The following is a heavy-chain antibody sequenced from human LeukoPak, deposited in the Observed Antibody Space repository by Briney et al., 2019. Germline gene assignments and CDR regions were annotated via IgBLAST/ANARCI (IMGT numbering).Heavy chain of an antibody. Sequence: ASVKVSCKASGYTFTSYGISWVRQAPGQGLEWMGWISAYNGNTNYAQKLQGRVTMTTDTSTSTAYMELRSLRSDDTAVYYCARLDAAAIVYGSYYYMDVWGKGTTVTVSS. CDR3: ARLDAAAIVYGSYYYMDV. D-gene: IGHD3-10*01. CDR2: ISAYNGNT. CDR1: GYTFTSYG. J-gene: IGHJ6*03. V-gene: IGHV1-18*01.